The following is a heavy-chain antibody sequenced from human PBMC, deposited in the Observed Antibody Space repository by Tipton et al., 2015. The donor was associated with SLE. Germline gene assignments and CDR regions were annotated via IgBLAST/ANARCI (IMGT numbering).Heavy chain of an antibody. J-gene: IGHJ6*02. CDR1: GGSINSHF. CDR2: IYYSGGT. Sequence: TLSLTCTVSGGSINSHFWSWIRQPPGKGLEWIGYIYYSGGTNYNPSLKSRVTITVDTSKNQFSLKLSSVTTADTAVYYCARQDCYYGMDVWGQGTSVTVSS. V-gene: IGHV4-59*11. CDR3: ARQDCYYGMDV.